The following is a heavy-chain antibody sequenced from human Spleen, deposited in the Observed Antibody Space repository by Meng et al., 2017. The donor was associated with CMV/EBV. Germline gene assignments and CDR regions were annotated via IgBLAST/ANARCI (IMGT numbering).Heavy chain of an antibody. CDR3: ARGGVAIQWVLEETPSDYFDP. CDR1: GYY. CDR2: INPNTGDT. D-gene: IGHD1-26*01. V-gene: IGHV1-2*02. Sequence: GYYIHWVRQAPGQGLEWMGRINPNTGDTSSAQKFQGRVSLSGDTPVSTAYMELSNLRSDDTAVYFCARGGVAIQWVLEETPSDYFDPWGQGTLVTVSS. J-gene: IGHJ5*02.